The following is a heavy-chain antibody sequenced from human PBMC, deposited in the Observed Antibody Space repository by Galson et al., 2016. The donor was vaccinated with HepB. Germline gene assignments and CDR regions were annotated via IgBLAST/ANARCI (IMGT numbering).Heavy chain of an antibody. CDR3: AGASYYYVAKYFHH. CDR2: ISTTGSTI. V-gene: IGHV3-11*01. D-gene: IGHD3-16*01. J-gene: IGHJ1*01. Sequence: SGVTFRDYYINWIRQAPGKGLEWIAYISTTGSTIYYADSVRGRLTISRDNAKNLLYLQMNSLTAEDTAVYYCAGASYYYVAKYFHHWGQGTLVTVSS. CDR1: GVTFRDYY.